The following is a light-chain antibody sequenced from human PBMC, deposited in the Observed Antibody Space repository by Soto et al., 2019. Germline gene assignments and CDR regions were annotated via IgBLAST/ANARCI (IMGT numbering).Light chain of an antibody. V-gene: IGKV1-5*03. CDR2: ETS. Sequence: DIQLTQSPSTLSASVGDRVTITCRASQTISSWLAWYQQKPGKAPNLLIYETSNLESGVPSRFSGSGSGTEFTLTISSLQPDDFATYYCQYYNDYCWKFGKGIKLEIK. J-gene: IGKJ1*01. CDR1: QTISSW. CDR3: QYYNDYCWK.